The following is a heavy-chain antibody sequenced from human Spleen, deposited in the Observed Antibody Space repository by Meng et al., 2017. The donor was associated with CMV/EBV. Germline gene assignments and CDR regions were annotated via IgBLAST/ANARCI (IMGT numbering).Heavy chain of an antibody. CDR3: ARRNSSGWYLDS. Sequence: GESLKISCKGTEYNFTTYWIAWVRQMPGKGLEWMGTIYPDDSDTTYSPSFQGQVTISADKSSSTAYLQWSSLKASDTAMYYCARRNSSGWYLDSWGQGTLVTVSS. V-gene: IGHV5-51*01. CDR2: IYPDDSDT. D-gene: IGHD6-19*01. CDR1: EYNFTTYW. J-gene: IGHJ4*02.